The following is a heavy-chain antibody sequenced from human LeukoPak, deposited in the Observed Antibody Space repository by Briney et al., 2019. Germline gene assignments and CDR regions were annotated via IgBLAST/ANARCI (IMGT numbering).Heavy chain of an antibody. CDR2: INHSGST. V-gene: IGHV4-34*01. CDR1: GGSFSGYS. D-gene: IGHD2-15*01. J-gene: IGHJ4*02. CDR3: ASRGPAGEGYCSGGSCLYFDY. Sequence: SETLSLTCAVYGGSFSGYSWSWIRQQPGKELQWIREINHSGSTNYSPSFKSRVTISVDTSKNQFSLKLSSVTAADTAVYYCASRGPAGEGYCSGGSCLYFDYWGQGTLVTVSS.